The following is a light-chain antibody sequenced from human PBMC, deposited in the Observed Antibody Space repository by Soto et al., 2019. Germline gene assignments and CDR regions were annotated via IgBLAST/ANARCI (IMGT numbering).Light chain of an antibody. CDR2: AAS. CDR3: QQYGDSPLT. CDR1: QSVTVNS. J-gene: IGKJ3*01. Sequence: EILLTQSAGTLSLSPVEGVTLSCSASQSVTVNSLAWYQQKPGQTPKLLIYAASTRAAAVPDRFTGSGSGTDFALTISRLEPEDFAVYYCQQYGDSPLTFGPGTKVDIK. V-gene: IGKV3-20*01.